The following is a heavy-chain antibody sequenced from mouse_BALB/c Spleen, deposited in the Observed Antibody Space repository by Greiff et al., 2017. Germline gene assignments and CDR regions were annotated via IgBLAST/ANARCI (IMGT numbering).Heavy chain of an antibody. CDR2: ISYDGSN. V-gene: IGHV3-6*02. D-gene: IGHD2-3*01. Sequence: DVKLQESGPGLVKPSQSLSLTCSVTGYSITSGYYWNWIRQFPGNKLEWMGYISYDGSNNYNPSLKNRISITRDTSKNQFFLKLNSVTTEDTATYYCARDRFYDAYWGQGTSVTVSS. CDR3: ARDRFYDAY. J-gene: IGHJ4*01. CDR1: GYSITSGYY.